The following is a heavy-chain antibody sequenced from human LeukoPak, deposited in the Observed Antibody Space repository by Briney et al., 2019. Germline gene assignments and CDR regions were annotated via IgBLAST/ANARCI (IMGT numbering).Heavy chain of an antibody. CDR1: GGSFSGHY. V-gene: IGHV4-34*01. Sequence: SETLSLTCAVYGGSFSGHYWSWIRQPPGKGLEWIGEINHSGSTNYNPSLKSRVTISVDTSKNQFSLKLSSVTAAGTAVYYCARHVGFITMVRGVINNNWFDPWGQGTLVTVSS. J-gene: IGHJ5*02. CDR2: INHSGST. D-gene: IGHD3-10*01. CDR3: ARHVGFITMVRGVINNNWFDP.